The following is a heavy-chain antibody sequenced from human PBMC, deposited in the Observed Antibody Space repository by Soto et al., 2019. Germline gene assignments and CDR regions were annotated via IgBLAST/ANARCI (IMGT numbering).Heavy chain of an antibody. J-gene: IGHJ4*02. V-gene: IGHV4-4*02. CDR3: ARGLVGIVGNLG. Sequence: PSETLSLTCAVSGGSISSSNWWSWVRQPPGKGLEWIVEIYHSGITNYNPSLKSRVTISVDQSKNQFSLKLSSVTAADTAVYYCARGLVGIVGNLGWGQGTMVTVSS. CDR2: IYHSGIT. D-gene: IGHD1-26*01. CDR1: GGSISSSNW.